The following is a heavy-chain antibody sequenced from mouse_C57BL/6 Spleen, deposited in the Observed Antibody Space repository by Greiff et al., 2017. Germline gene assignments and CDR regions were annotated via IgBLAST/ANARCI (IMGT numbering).Heavy chain of an antibody. Sequence: EVKLMESGGGLVKPGGSLKLSCAASGFTFSSYAMSWVRQTPEKRLEWVATISDGGSYTYYPDNVKGRFTISRDNAKNNLYLQMSHLQSEDTAMYYCARGGYYGSSYGYFDVWGTGTTVTVSS. CDR3: ARGGYYGSSYGYFDV. D-gene: IGHD1-1*01. CDR2: ISDGGSYT. CDR1: GFTFSSYA. J-gene: IGHJ1*03. V-gene: IGHV5-4*03.